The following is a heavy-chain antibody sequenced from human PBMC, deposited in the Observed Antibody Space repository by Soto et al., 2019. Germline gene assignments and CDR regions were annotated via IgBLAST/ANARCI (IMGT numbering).Heavy chain of an antibody. CDR1: GGSISSGGYY. J-gene: IGHJ4*02. CDR3: ARISPTEYCFDY. Sequence: SETLSLTCTVSGGSISSGGYYWSWIRQHPGKGLEWIGYIYHSGSTYYNPSLKSRVTISVDTSKNQFSLKLSSVTAADTAVYYCARISPTEYCFDYWGQGTLVTVSS. CDR2: IYHSGST. V-gene: IGHV4-31*03.